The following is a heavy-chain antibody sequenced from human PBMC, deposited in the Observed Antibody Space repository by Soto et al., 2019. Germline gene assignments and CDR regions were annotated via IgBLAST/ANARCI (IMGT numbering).Heavy chain of an antibody. CDR1: GYTFTSYG. Sequence: SVKVSCKASGYTFTSYGISWVRQAPGQGLEWMAGIIPIFGTANYAQKFQGRVTITADESTSTAYMEPSSLRSEDTAVYYCASVGYSGYDCLRYWGQGRLVAVSS. CDR2: IIPIFGTA. V-gene: IGHV1-69*13. D-gene: IGHD5-12*01. CDR3: ASVGYSGYDCLRY. J-gene: IGHJ4*02.